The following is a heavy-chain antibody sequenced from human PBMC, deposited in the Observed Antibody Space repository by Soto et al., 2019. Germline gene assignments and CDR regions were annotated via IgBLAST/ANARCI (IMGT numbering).Heavy chain of an antibody. CDR2: ISGSGGST. D-gene: IGHD6-13*01. CDR1: GVTFISYA. V-gene: IGHV3-23*01. CDR3: AKVTAAGTYYYGMDV. Sequence: GGSLRLSCAASGVTFISYAMSWVRQAPGKGLEWVSAISGSGGSTYYADSVKGRFTISRDNSKNTLYLQMNSLRAEDTAVYYCAKVTAAGTYYYGMDVWGQGTTVTVSS. J-gene: IGHJ6*02.